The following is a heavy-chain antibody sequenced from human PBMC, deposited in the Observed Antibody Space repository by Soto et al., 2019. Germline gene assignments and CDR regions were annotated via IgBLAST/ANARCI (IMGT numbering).Heavy chain of an antibody. Sequence: ASVKVSCKVSGYILTELSMHWVRQAPGKGLEWMGGFDPEDGETIYAQKFQGRVTMTEDTSTDTAYMELSSLRSEDTAVYYCATDLNDYGDPAGMDVWGQGTTVTVSS. J-gene: IGHJ6*02. CDR1: GYILTELS. CDR3: ATDLNDYGDPAGMDV. CDR2: FDPEDGET. V-gene: IGHV1-24*01. D-gene: IGHD4-17*01.